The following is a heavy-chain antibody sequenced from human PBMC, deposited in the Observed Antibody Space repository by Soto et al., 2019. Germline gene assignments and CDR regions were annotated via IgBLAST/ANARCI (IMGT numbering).Heavy chain of an antibody. CDR2: ISSTSSFI. J-gene: IGHJ6*02. CDR3: ARGGCSSTNCSRGGYYYYGMDV. CDR1: GFSFNTYT. Sequence: EVQLVESGGGLVKPGGSLRLSCAASGFSFNTYTMNWVRQAPGKGLEWVSSISSTSSFIYYADSVKGRFTISRDNAKNSLYLQMNSLRAEDTAVYHGARGGCSSTNCSRGGYYYYGMDVWGQGTTVTVSS. V-gene: IGHV3-21*06. D-gene: IGHD2-2*01.